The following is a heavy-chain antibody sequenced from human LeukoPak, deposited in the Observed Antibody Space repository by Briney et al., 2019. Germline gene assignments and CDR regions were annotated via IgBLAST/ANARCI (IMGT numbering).Heavy chain of an antibody. CDR1: GFTFSTYS. V-gene: IGHV3-48*01. D-gene: IGHD2-15*01. Sequence: PGGSLRLSCAASGFTFSTYSMSLFRHAPGKGLEWVSFISSSSDTIYYGDSVKGRFTISRDNAKNSLYLQMNSLRAEDTAVYYCAKPDIVVVVAATYYFDYWGQGTLVTVSS. J-gene: IGHJ4*02. CDR2: ISSSSDTI. CDR3: AKPDIVVVVAATYYFDY.